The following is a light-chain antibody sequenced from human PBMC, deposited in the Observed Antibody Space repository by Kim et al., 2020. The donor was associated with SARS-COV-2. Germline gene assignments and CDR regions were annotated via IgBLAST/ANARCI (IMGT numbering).Light chain of an antibody. CDR2: GAS. V-gene: IGKV3-15*01. Sequence: EIVMTQSPATLSVSPGERATLSCRASQSVSRNLAWYQQKPGQAPRLLISGASTWATGIPARFSGSGSGTEFTLTISSLQSEDFAVYYCQQYNNWPYPLGQGTKLEI. J-gene: IGKJ2*01. CDR3: QQYNNWPYP. CDR1: QSVSRN.